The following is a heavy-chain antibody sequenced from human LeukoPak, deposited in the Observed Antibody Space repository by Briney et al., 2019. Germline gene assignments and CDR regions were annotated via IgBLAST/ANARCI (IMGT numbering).Heavy chain of an antibody. J-gene: IGHJ3*02. CDR2: IYYSGST. D-gene: IGHD3-22*01. CDR3: ARDSYYYDSSGFQLHI. CDR1: GGSISIYY. Sequence: PSETLSLTCTVSGGSISIYYWSWIRQPPGKGLEWIGYIYYSGSTNYNPSLKSRVTISVDTSKNQFSLKLSSVTAADTAVYYCARDSYYYDSSGFQLHIWGQGTMVTVSS. V-gene: IGHV4-59*01.